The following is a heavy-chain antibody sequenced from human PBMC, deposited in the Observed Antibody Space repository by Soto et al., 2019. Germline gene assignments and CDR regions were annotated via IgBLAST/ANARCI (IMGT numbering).Heavy chain of an antibody. Sequence: ASGKVSCKASGYTVRSYAMHWVRQAPGQRLEWMGWINAGDGNTKSSQKFQDSVTISRHTSASTAYMELTSLRSEATAVYYCARDTGDGTFDFWGPGTLVTVSS. V-gene: IGHV1-3*01. D-gene: IGHD7-27*01. CDR3: ARDTGDGTFDF. CDR1: GYTVRSYA. CDR2: INAGDGNT. J-gene: IGHJ4*02.